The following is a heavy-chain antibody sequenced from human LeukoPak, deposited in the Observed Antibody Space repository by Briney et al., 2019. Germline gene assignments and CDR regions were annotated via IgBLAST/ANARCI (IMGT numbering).Heavy chain of an antibody. J-gene: IGHJ4*02. CDR2: IYYSGST. CDR1: GGSMSNYY. CDR3: ARLVGSSSYYFDN. Sequence: SETLSLTCSVSGGSMSNYYWSWIRQPPGKRLEWIGYIYYSGSTNYNPSLKSRVTISVDTSKNQFSLKLSSVTVADTAVYYCARLVGSSSYYFDNWGQGTLVTVSS. D-gene: IGHD6-13*01. V-gene: IGHV4-59*01.